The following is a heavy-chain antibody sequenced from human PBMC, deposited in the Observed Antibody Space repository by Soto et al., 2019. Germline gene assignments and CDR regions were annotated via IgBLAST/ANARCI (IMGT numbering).Heavy chain of an antibody. CDR2: ISGYNGNT. V-gene: IGHV1-18*01. CDR3: SRFIMVGGWFDPNYYPGMDV. Sequence: QVQLVQSGAEVKKPGASVTVSCKTSGYTFSNYGINWVRQAPGQGLEWMGWISGYNGNTNYAQTVQGRVTMTTATATGTVYMELRSLKSADTAIYSCSRFIMVGGWFDPNYYPGMDVWGQGTTVTVSS. J-gene: IGHJ6*02. D-gene: IGHD6-19*01. CDR1: GYTFSNYG.